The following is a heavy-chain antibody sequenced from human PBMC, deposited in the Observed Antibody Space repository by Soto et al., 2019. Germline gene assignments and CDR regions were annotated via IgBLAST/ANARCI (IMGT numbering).Heavy chain of an antibody. V-gene: IGHV1-18*04. Sequence: ASVKVSCKASGYTFTSYGISWVRQAPGQGLEWMGWISAYNGNTNYAQKLQGRVTMTTDTSTSTAYMELRSLRSDDTAVYYCARDQSLRFLEWLSAYYYYGMDVWGQGTTVTVSS. D-gene: IGHD3-3*01. CDR1: GYTFTSYG. CDR2: ISAYNGNT. CDR3: ARDQSLRFLEWLSAYYYYGMDV. J-gene: IGHJ6*02.